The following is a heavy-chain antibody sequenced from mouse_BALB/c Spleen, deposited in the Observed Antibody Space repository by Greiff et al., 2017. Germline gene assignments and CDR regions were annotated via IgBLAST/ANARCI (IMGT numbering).Heavy chain of an antibody. CDR3: AWSVCYGSSYWAMDY. V-gene: IGHV1-4*01. J-gene: IGHJ4*01. CDR2: INPSSGNT. CDR1: GYTFTSYT. D-gene: IGHD1-1*01. Sequence: QVQLQQSGADLVRPGASVKMSCKASGYTFTSYTMHWVNQRPGQGLEWIGYINPSSGNTNYNQKFKDKATLTTDKSSSTAYMQLSSLTSEDSAVYYCAWSVCYGSSYWAMDYWGQGTSVTVSS.